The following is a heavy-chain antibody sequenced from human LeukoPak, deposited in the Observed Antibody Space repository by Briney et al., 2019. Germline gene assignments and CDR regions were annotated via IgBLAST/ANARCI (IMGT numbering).Heavy chain of an antibody. V-gene: IGHV1-18*04. CDR3: ARVGDGDYVFDY. J-gene: IGHJ4*02. CDR2: ISAYNGNT. Sequence: ASVKVSCKASRYTFTGYYMHWVRQAPGQGLEWMGWISAYNGNTNYAQKLQGRVTMTTDTSTSTAYMELRSLRSDDTAVYYCARVGDGDYVFDYWGQGTLVTVSS. D-gene: IGHD4-17*01. CDR1: RYTFTGYY.